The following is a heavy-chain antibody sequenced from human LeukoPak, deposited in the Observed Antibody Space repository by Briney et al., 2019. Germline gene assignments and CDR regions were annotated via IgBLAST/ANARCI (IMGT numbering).Heavy chain of an antibody. J-gene: IGHJ3*02. Sequence: PSETLSLTCTVSGGSISTYYWSWIRQSPGKGLEWIGSIYYSGSTNYNPSLRSRVSISVDTSKNQFSLELSSVTAADTAVCYCAVNSTKHTFDIWGQGTMVTVAS. V-gene: IGHV4-59*08. D-gene: IGHD5/OR15-5a*01. CDR1: GGSISTYY. CDR2: IYYSGST. CDR3: AVNSTKHTFDI.